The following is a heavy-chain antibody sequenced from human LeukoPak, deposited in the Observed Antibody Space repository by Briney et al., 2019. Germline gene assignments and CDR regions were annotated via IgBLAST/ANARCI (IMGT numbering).Heavy chain of an antibody. Sequence: SVKVSCKASGGTFSSYAISWVRQAPGQGLDWMGGIIPIFGTANYAQKFQGRVTITTDESTSTAYMELSSLRSEDTAVYYCARGRWLQLGDAFDIWGQGTIVTVSS. CDR2: IIPIFGTA. CDR3: ARGRWLQLGDAFDI. J-gene: IGHJ3*02. CDR1: GGTFSSYA. V-gene: IGHV1-69*05. D-gene: IGHD5-24*01.